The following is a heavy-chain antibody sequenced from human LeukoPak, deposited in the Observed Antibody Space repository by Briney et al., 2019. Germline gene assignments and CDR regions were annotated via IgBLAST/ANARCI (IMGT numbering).Heavy chain of an antibody. J-gene: IGHJ5*02. CDR3: ARDRQLNLGGPNWFDP. V-gene: IGHV1-18*01. D-gene: IGHD3-16*01. CDR2: ISAYNGNT. Sequence: ASVKVSCKASGYTFTSYGISWVRQAPGQGLEWMGWISAYNGNTNYAQKLQGRVTMATDTPTSTAYMELSRLRSDDTAVYYCARDRQLNLGGPNWFDPWGQGTLVTVSS. CDR1: GYTFTSYG.